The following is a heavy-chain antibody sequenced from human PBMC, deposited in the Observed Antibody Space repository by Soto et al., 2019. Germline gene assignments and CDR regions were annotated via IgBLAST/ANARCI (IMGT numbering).Heavy chain of an antibody. CDR1: GYTFTDYA. J-gene: IGHJ5*02. CDR3: ARDPFWSGYPRNTWFDP. V-gene: IGHV1-18*01. CDR2: INANNGNT. Sequence: QVKLVQSGAEVKKPGASVKVSCKASGYTFTDYAISWVRQAPGQGLEWMGCINANNGNTDFAQKFQGRLSMSTDASTSTAYMDLRSLRSDDTAVYFCARDPFWSGYPRNTWFDPWGQGTLVTVSS. D-gene: IGHD3-3*01.